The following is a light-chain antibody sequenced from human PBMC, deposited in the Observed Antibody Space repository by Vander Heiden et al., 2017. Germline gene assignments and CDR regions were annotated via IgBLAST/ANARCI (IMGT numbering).Light chain of an antibody. J-gene: IGLJ2*01. V-gene: IGLV1-40*01. CDR2: GNF. Sequence: QSVLTQPPSVSGAPGQRVTISCTGSRSNIGAGLDIHLYRHLPGTAPKLLIYGNFKRPSGVPDRFSGSKSGTSASLAVTGLQAEDEAGYYCQSYDNSLKSVVFGGGTKLTVL. CDR3: QSYDNSLKSVV. CDR1: RSNIGAGLD.